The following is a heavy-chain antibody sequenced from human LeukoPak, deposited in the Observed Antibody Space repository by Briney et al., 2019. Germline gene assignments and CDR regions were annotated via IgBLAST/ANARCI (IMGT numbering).Heavy chain of an antibody. Sequence: PSETLSLTCAVYGGSFSGYYWSWIRQPPGKGLEWIGYIYHSGSTYYNPSLKSRVTISVDRSKNQFSLKLSSVTAADTAVYFDLWGRGTLVTVSS. CDR1: GGSFSGYY. CDR3: L. V-gene: IGHV4-34*03. CDR2: IYHSGST. J-gene: IGHJ2*01.